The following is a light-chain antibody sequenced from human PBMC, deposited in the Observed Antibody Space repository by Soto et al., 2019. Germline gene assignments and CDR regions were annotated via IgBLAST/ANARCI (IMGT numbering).Light chain of an antibody. CDR3: FSFPTTRTHV. CDR1: SIDIGAYDY. V-gene: IGLV2-14*01. J-gene: IGLJ1*01. Sequence: QSALTQPASLSGSPGQSITISGTGTSIDIGAYDYVSWFQQHTGKAPKLMISEVNNRPSGVSNRFSGSKSGNTAYLTISGRQVEDEAEYFCFSFPTTRTHVFGTGTKLTVL. CDR2: EVN.